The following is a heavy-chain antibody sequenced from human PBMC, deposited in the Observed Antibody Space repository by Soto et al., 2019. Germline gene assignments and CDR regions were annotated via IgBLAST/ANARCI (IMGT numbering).Heavy chain of an antibody. CDR1: GYTFTSYC. J-gene: IGHJ6*02. Sequence: ASVKVSCKASGYTFTSYCISWVRQAPGQGLEWMGWISAYNGNTNYAQKLQGRVTMTTDTSTSTAYMELRSLRSDDTAVYYCARGAGLYCSSTSCYHYYYYYGMDVWGQGTTVTVSS. CDR2: ISAYNGNT. V-gene: IGHV1-18*01. D-gene: IGHD2-2*01. CDR3: ARGAGLYCSSTSCYHYYYYYGMDV.